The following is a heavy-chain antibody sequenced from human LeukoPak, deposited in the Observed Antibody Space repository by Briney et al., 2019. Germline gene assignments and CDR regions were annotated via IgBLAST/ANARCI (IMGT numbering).Heavy chain of an antibody. CDR3: AVMYSGSYGPSSNFDY. D-gene: IGHD1-26*01. Sequence: ASVKVSCKASGYTFTSYDINWVRQATGQGLEWMGWMNPNSGNTGYAQKFQGRVTMTRNTSISTAYMELSSLRPEDTAVYYCAVMYSGSYGPSSNFDYWCQGTLVTVSS. J-gene: IGHJ4*02. V-gene: IGHV1-8*01. CDR1: GYTFTSYD. CDR2: MNPNSGNT.